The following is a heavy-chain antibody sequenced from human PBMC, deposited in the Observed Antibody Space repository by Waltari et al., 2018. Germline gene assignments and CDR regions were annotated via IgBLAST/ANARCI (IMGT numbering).Heavy chain of an antibody. CDR3: ARDRLGGTNYFYYGMDV. Sequence: QVQLVQSGAEVKKPGASVKVSCKASGYTFTGYYMHWLPQAPGQGLEWMGWINPNSGGTNYAQKFQGRVTMTRDTSISTAYMELSRLRSDDTAVYYCARDRLGGTNYFYYGMDVWGQGTTVTVSS. CDR1: GYTFTGYY. CDR2: INPNSGGT. V-gene: IGHV1-2*02. D-gene: IGHD3-16*01. J-gene: IGHJ6*02.